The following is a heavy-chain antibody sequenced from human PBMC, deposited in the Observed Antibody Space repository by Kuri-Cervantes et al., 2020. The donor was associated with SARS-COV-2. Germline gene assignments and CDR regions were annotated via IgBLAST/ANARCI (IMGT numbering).Heavy chain of an antibody. CDR3: AREGYCSSTSCQIFDY. Sequence: ASVKVSCKVSGYTLTELSMHWVRQAPGKGLEWMGGLDPEDGETIYAQKLQGRVTMTEDTSTDTAYMELSSLRSEDTAVYYCAREGYCSSTSCQIFDYWGQGILVTVSS. CDR1: GYTLTELS. D-gene: IGHD2-2*01. J-gene: IGHJ4*02. CDR2: LDPEDGET. V-gene: IGHV1-24*01.